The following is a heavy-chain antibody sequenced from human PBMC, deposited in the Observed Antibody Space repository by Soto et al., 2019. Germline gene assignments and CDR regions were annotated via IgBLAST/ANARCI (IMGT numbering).Heavy chain of an antibody. D-gene: IGHD2-8*01. Sequence: GGSLRLSCAASGLTFSTYAMSWVRQAPGKGLEWVSAISGSGGSTYYADSVKGRFTISRDNSKNTLYLQMNSLRAEDTAVYYSAKDDGYYYGMDVWGQGTTVTVSS. CDR3: AKDDGYYYGMDV. CDR1: GLTFSTYA. CDR2: ISGSGGST. V-gene: IGHV3-23*01. J-gene: IGHJ6*02.